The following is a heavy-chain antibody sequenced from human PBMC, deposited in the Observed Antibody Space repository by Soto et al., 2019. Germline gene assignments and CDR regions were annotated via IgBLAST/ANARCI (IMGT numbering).Heavy chain of an antibody. CDR2: ISAYNGNT. J-gene: IGHJ6*02. Sequence: GASVKVSCKASGYTFTSYGISWVRQAPGQGLEWMGWISAYNGNTNYAQKLQGRVTMTTDTSTSTAYMELRSLRSDDTAVYYCARQGRYYGDYVDHYYYYYGMDVWGQGTTVTVSS. CDR3: ARQGRYYGDYVDHYYYYYGMDV. CDR1: GYTFTSYG. D-gene: IGHD4-17*01. V-gene: IGHV1-18*01.